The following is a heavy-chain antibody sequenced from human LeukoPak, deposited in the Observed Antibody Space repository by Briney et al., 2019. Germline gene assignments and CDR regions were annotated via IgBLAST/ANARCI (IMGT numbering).Heavy chain of an antibody. J-gene: IGHJ4*02. V-gene: IGHV5-51*01. Sequence: GESLKISCQASGYRFNSYWIGWVRQRPGKGLEWMGVIYPGDSDTRYSPSFQGQVTISADQSMSIAYLQWRRLKASDTAMYYRARRGMCPPTDEWGIRIDFDSWGQGTLVTVSS. CDR2: IYPGDSDT. CDR3: ARRGMCPPTDEWGIRIDFDS. CDR1: GYRFNSYW. D-gene: IGHD3-16*01.